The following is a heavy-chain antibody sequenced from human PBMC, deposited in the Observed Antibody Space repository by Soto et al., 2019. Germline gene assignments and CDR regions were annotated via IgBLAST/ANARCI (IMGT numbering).Heavy chain of an antibody. V-gene: IGHV4-39*01. CDR3: ARRARTVNRDPYYCGRDV. CDR2: VYYGGST. J-gene: IGHJ6*02. CDR1: GGSISSSSFY. Sequence: QLQLQESGPGLMKPSETLSLTCTVSGGSISSSSFYWGWIRQPPGKGLEWIGSVYYGGSTYYKPSLDSRGTISVVTSKNQFSLRLSSVTAADTAMYYCARRARTVNRDPYYCGRDVWGQWTTVTVSS. D-gene: IGHD3-10*01.